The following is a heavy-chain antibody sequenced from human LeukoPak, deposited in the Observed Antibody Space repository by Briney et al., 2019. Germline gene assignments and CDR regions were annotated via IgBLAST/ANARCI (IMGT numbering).Heavy chain of an antibody. CDR3: ARLLQLWPHYYMDV. CDR2: IIPIFGTA. V-gene: IGHV1-69*05. CDR1: GGTFSSYA. J-gene: IGHJ6*03. D-gene: IGHD5-18*01. Sequence: SVKGSCKASGGTFSSYAISWVRQAPGQGLEWMGGIIPIFGTANYAQKFQGRVTITTDESTSTAYMELSSLRSEDTAVYYCARLLQLWPHYYMDVWGKGTTVTVSS.